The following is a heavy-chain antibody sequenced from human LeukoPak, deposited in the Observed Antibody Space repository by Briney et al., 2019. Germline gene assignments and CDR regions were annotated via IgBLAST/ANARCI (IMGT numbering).Heavy chain of an antibody. V-gene: IGHV4-39*01. Sequence: SETLSLTCTVSGGSISSSSYYWGWIRQPPGKGLEWIGSIYYSGSTYYNPSLKSRVTISVDTSKNQFSLKLSSVTAADTAVYYSARQYYDILTGYSRGAFDIWGQGTMVTVSS. J-gene: IGHJ3*02. D-gene: IGHD3-9*01. CDR1: GGSISSSSYY. CDR3: ARQYYDILTGYSRGAFDI. CDR2: IYYSGST.